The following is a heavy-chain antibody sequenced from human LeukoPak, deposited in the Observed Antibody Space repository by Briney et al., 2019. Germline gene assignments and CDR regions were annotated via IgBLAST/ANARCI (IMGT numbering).Heavy chain of an antibody. CDR1: GGSISSSSYY. Sequence: SETLSLTCTVSGGSISSSSYYWGWICQPPGKGLEWIGSIYYSGSTYYNPSLKSRVTISVDTSKNQFSLKLSSVTAADTAVYYCALCSGPLFDYWGQGTLVTVSS. D-gene: IGHD2-21*01. CDR3: ALCSGPLFDY. V-gene: IGHV4-39*07. CDR2: IYYSGST. J-gene: IGHJ4*02.